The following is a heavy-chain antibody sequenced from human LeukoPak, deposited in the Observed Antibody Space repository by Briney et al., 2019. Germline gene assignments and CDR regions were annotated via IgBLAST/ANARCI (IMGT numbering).Heavy chain of an antibody. V-gene: IGHV1-69*13. CDR1: GGTFSSYA. CDR2: IIPIFGTA. D-gene: IGHD4-17*01. J-gene: IGHJ4*02. CDR3: AKDRLSNGDPAGY. Sequence: SVKVSCKASGGTFSSYAISWVRQAPGQGLEWMGGIIPIFGTANYAQKFQGRVTITADESTSTAYMELSSLRSEDTAVYYCAKDRLSNGDPAGYWGQGTLVTVSS.